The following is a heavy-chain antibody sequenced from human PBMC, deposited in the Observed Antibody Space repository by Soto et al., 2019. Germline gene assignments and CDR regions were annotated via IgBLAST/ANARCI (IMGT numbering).Heavy chain of an antibody. D-gene: IGHD2-15*01. CDR1: GVTFSSYA. CDR2: VDSSQHT. CDR3: AKWLRGGSYYCDF. J-gene: IGHJ4*02. Sequence: RRLSCAASGVTFSSYAMSWVRQAPGKGLEWVSLVDSSQHTFYAESVKGRFTVSRDNSKNMVYLQMNSLTADDTALYYCAKWLRGGSYYCDFWGQGTMVPVSS. V-gene: IGHV3-23*01.